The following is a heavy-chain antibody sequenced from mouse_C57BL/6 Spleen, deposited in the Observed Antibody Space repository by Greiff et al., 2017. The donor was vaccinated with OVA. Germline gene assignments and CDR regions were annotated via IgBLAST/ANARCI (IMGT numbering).Heavy chain of an antibody. V-gene: IGHV5-17*01. Sequence: EVMLVESGGGLVKPGGSLKLSCAASGFTFSDYGMHWVRQAPEKGLEWVAYISSGSSTIYYADTVKGRFTISRDNAKNTLFLQMTSLRSEDTAMYYCARQRWLLPYYFDYWGQGTTLTVSS. CDR2: ISSGSSTI. CDR1: GFTFSDYG. D-gene: IGHD2-3*01. J-gene: IGHJ2*01. CDR3: ARQRWLLPYYFDY.